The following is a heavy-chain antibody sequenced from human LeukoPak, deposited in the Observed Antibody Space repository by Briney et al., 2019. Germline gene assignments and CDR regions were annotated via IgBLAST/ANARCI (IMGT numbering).Heavy chain of an antibody. D-gene: IGHD3-3*01. V-gene: IGHV4-39*01. CDR1: GGSISSSTYY. CDR2: IYYSGIT. J-gene: IGHJ5*02. Sequence: SETLSLTCTVSGGSISSSTYYWGWIRQPPGKGLEWIVSIYYSGITYYHPSLTSRFTISVDTSKNQFSLKLSSVTAADTAVYYCARHGGDTALRFLEWLFPGQNWFDPWGQGTLVTVSS. CDR3: ARHGGDTALRFLEWLFPGQNWFDP.